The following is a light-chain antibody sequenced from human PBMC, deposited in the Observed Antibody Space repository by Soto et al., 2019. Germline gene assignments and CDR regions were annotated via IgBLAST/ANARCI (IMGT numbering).Light chain of an antibody. CDR1: QSVRTR. Sequence: EIVMTQSPATLSVSPGEGVTLSCRASQSVRTRLAWYQQRPGQAPRLLIYGASTRATGIPDRFRGSGSGTEYTLTISSLQPEDFVVYYCQQYDSWPPITFGQGTRLEIK. J-gene: IGKJ5*01. V-gene: IGKV3-15*01. CDR2: GAS. CDR3: QQYDSWPPIT.